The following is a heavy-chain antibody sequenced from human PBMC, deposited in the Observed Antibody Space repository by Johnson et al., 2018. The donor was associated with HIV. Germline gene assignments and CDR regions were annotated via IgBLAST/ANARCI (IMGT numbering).Heavy chain of an antibody. CDR1: GFTFDDYA. CDR3: AKDLVVTAPGAFDI. J-gene: IGHJ3*02. V-gene: IGHV3-NL1*01. CDR2: INTGGGT. D-gene: IGHD2-21*02. Sequence: QVQLVESGGGLVQPGRSLRLSCAASGFTFDDYAMHWVRQAPGKGLEWVSVINTGGGTYYADSVKGRFTMSRDNSKNTLYLQMSSLRAEDTAVYYCAKDLVVTAPGAFDIWG.